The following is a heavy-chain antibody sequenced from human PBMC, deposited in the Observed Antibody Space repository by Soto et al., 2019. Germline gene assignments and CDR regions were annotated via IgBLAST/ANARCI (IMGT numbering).Heavy chain of an antibody. CDR3: ASNRDIAVAGYYGMDV. CDR1: GFTFSSYA. Sequence: QVQLVEFGGGVVQPGRSLRLSCAASGFTFSSYAMHWVRQAPGKGLEWVAVISYDGSNKYYADSVKGRFTISRDNSKNTLYLQMNSLRAEDTAVYYCASNRDIAVAGYYGMDVWGQGTTVTVSS. V-gene: IGHV3-30-3*01. CDR2: ISYDGSNK. D-gene: IGHD6-19*01. J-gene: IGHJ6*02.